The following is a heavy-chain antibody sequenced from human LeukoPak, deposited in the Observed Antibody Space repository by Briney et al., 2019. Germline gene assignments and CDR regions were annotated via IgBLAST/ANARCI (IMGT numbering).Heavy chain of an antibody. D-gene: IGHD4-23*01. V-gene: IGHV3-74*01. J-gene: IGHJ2*01. CDR3: ARSVVSTYWYFDL. Sequence: AGSLRLSCAASGFIFSSYWMHWVRQVPGKGLVWVSRVYTNGTTTDFADSVKGRFTVSRNIAKNTLYLQMDSLRAEDTAMYYCARSVVSTYWYFDLWGRGTLVTVS. CDR2: VYTNGTTT. CDR1: GFIFSSYW.